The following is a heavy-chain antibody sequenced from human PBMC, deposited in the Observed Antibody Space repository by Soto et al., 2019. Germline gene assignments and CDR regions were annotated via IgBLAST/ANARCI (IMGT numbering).Heavy chain of an antibody. CDR3: AKDLTRQLAYWLDP. Sequence: ASVKVSCKASGFSFTGYYIHWLRQAPGQGLEWMGWINAHSGGTEYAQKFQGRVTLTRDTSNATAYLTLTSLTSDDTALYYCAKDLTRQLAYWLDPWGQGTQVTVSS. J-gene: IGHJ5*02. CDR1: GFSFTGYY. CDR2: INAHSGGT. D-gene: IGHD6-6*01. V-gene: IGHV1-2*02.